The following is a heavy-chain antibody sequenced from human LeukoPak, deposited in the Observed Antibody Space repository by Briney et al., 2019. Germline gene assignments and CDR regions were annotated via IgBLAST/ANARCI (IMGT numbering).Heavy chain of an antibody. J-gene: IGHJ4*02. CDR2: ISISSGSI. D-gene: IGHD3-22*01. V-gene: IGHV3-21*01. CDR1: GFSFSRYS. CDR3: AKTYYYDSVGYSPFDY. Sequence: GGFLRLSCVASGFSFSRYSMNWVRQAPGKGLERVSSISISSGSIYYADSVKGRFTISRDNAKNSLYLQMNSLRAEDTAIYYCAKTYYYDSVGYSPFDYWGQGSRVIVSS.